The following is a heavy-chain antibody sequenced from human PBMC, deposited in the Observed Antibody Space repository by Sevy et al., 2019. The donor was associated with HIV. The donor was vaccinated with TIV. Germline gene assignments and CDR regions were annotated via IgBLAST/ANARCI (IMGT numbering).Heavy chain of an antibody. CDR1: GFTFSSYG. D-gene: IGHD6-19*01. J-gene: IGHJ4*02. V-gene: IGHV3-33*01. CDR2: IWYDGSNN. CDR3: ARDGLSSGWLFDS. Sequence: GGSLRLSCAASGFTFSSYGMHWVRQSPGKGLEWVAVIWYDGSNNYYADSVKGRFTSSRDNSKNTLYLQMNSLRGEDTAVYYCARDGLSSGWLFDSWGQGTLVTVSS.